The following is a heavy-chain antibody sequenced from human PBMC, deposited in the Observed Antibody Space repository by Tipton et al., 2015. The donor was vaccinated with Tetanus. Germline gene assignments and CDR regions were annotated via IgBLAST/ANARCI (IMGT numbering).Heavy chain of an antibody. D-gene: IGHD3-10*01. V-gene: IGHV4-4*07. CDR1: GGSISSYY. J-gene: IGHJ4*02. Sequence: TLSLTCTVSGGSISSYYWSWIRQPPGKGLEWIGRVYSSGSAPYNPSLKSRGSMSIDTSTNHFSLKLTSVTAADTAVYYCARDSGSGAFDYWGLGTPVTVSS. CDR3: ARDSGSGAFDY. CDR2: VYSSGSA.